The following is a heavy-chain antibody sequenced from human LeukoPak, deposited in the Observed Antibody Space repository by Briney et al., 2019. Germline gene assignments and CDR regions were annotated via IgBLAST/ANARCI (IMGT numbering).Heavy chain of an antibody. V-gene: IGHV3-53*01. CDR1: GFTVSSNY. J-gene: IGHJ4*02. Sequence: GGSLRLSCAASGFTVSSNYMSWVRQAPRKGLEWDSVIYSGGSTYYADSVKGRFTISRDNSKNTLYLQMNSLRAEDTAVYYCARDMVRGVHDYWGQGTLVTVSS. CDR2: IYSGGST. CDR3: ARDMVRGVHDY. D-gene: IGHD3-10*01.